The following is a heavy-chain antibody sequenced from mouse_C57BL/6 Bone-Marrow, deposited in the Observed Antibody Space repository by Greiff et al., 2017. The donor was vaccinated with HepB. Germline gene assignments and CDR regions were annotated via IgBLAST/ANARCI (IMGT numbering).Heavy chain of an antibody. J-gene: IGHJ4*01. CDR2: IYPGDGDT. CDR1: GYAFSSYW. D-gene: IGHD2-1*01. CDR3: ARKGIYYGAMDY. V-gene: IGHV1-80*01. Sequence: QVQLQQSGAELVKPGASVKISCKASGYAFSSYWMNWVKQRPGKGLEWIVQIYPGDGDTNYNGKFKGKATLTADKSSSTAYMQLSSLTSEDSAVYFCARKGIYYGAMDYWGQGTSVTVSS.